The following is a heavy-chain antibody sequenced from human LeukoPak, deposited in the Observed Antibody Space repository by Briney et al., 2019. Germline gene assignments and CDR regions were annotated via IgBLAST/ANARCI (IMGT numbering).Heavy chain of an antibody. D-gene: IGHD1-26*01. J-gene: IGHJ4*02. Sequence: GGSPRLSCAASGFTFSSYAMHWVRQAPGKGLEYVSAISSNGGSTFYANSVKGRFTISRDTSKNTLYLQMGSLRADDMAVYYCVRVSGSYGYWGQGTLVTVSS. CDR2: ISSNGGST. CDR1: GFTFSSYA. V-gene: IGHV3-64*01. CDR3: VRVSGSYGY.